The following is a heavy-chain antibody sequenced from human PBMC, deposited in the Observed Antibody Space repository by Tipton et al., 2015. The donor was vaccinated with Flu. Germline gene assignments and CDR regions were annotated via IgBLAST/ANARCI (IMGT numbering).Heavy chain of an antibody. J-gene: IGHJ4*02. CDR2: IYPSGTT. D-gene: IGHD3-10*02. V-gene: IGHV4-39*01. CDR3: ARLSYYDVDLKNFYFDY. CDR1: GGSISSSSYN. Sequence: GLVKPSETLSLTCTVSGGSISSSSYNWGWIRQPPGKELELIGSIYPSGTTYYNPSLKSRVTISVDTSKSQFSLKLRSVTAADTAVYYCARLSYYDVDLKNFYFDYWGQGTLVTVSS.